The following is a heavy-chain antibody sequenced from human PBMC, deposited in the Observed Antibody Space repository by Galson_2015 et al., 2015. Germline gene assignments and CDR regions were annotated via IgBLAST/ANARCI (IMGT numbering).Heavy chain of an antibody. CDR3: ARGDMDIVVVPAAQNYYYYGMDV. J-gene: IGHJ6*02. D-gene: IGHD2-2*03. CDR1: GGTFSSYA. V-gene: IGHV1-69*13. Sequence: SVKVSCKASGGTFSSYAISWVRQAPGQGLEWMGGIIPIFGTANYAQKFQGRVTITADESTSTAYMELSSLRSEDTAVYYCARGDMDIVVVPAAQNYYYYGMDVWGQGTTVTVSS. CDR2: IIPIFGTA.